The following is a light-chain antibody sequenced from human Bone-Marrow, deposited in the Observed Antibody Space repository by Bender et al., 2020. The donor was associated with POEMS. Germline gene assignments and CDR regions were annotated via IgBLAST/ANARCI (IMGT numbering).Light chain of an antibody. CDR2: EVN. V-gene: IGLV2-23*02. Sequence: QSALTQPASVSGSPGQSITISCTGTSSDIGGYSHVSWYQQHPGQAPKLMIYEVNTRPSGVSDRFYGSKSGNTASLTISGLQAEDEADYYCCSYAGSSSDVFGGGTKLTVL. CDR3: CSYAGSSSDV. J-gene: IGLJ2*01. CDR1: SSDIGGYSH.